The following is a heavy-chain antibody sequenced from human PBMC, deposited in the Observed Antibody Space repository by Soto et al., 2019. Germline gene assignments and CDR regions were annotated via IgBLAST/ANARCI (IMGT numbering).Heavy chain of an antibody. D-gene: IGHD3-16*01. CDR2: INWKSDI. V-gene: IGHV3-9*01. J-gene: IGHJ4*02. CDR3: AISQDRGGRTTFIY. Sequence: GGSLRLSCAVSGFTFDDNAMHWVRQAPEKGLEWVSGINWKSDIGYADSVKGRFTISRDNAENSLYLQMSSLRAEDTALYYCAISQDRGGRTTFIYWGQGTQVTVSS. CDR1: GFTFDDNA.